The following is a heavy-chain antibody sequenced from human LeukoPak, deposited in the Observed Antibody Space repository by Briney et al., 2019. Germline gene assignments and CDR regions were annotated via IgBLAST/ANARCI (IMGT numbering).Heavy chain of an antibody. CDR2: IYYSGST. V-gene: IGHV4-61*01. J-gene: IGHJ4*02. D-gene: IGHD5-18*01. CDR3: ARGSRGYSYG. CDR1: GASVSSGSYC. Sequence: PSETLSLTCTVSGASVSSGSYCWSWIRQPPGKGLEWIGYIYYSGSTNYNPSLKSRVTISVDTSKNQFSLKLSSVTAADTAVYYCARGSRGYSYGWGQGTLVTVSS.